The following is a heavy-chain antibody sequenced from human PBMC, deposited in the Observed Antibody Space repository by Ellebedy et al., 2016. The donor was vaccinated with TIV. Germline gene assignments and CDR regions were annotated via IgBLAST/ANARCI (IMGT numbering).Heavy chain of an antibody. D-gene: IGHD3-10*01. CDR3: ARDQASRGVIIY. J-gene: IGHJ4*02. CDR2: TKQDGSEK. V-gene: IGHV3-7*01. Sequence: PGGSLRLSCAASGFTFSTYWMGWVRQAAGKGLEWVANTKQDGSEKYYVDSMMGRFTISRDNAKNTLFLQMNSLRAEDTAVYYCARDQASRGVIIYWGQGTLVTVSS. CDR1: GFTFSTYW.